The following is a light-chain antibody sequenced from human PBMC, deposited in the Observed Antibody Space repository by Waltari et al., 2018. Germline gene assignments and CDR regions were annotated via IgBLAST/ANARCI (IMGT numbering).Light chain of an antibody. CDR3: QQRSNWPGT. CDR1: QSVRNY. CDR2: AAS. J-gene: IGKJ1*01. Sequence: DIVLKQSPATLSLSPGDRATLSCRASQSVRNYLAWYQQRPGQAPRLLIYAASNRATGIPARFSGSGSETDFTLTISSLEPEDFAVYYCQQRSNWPGTFGQGTKVEIK. V-gene: IGKV3-11*01.